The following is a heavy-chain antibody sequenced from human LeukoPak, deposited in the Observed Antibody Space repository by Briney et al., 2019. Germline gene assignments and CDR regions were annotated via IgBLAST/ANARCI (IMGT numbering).Heavy chain of an antibody. Sequence: PSETLSLTCAVSCDSIRSYSCTWIRQPPGKGLEWVGYISYSGSATYNPSLKSRVTISIDTPKNQFSLKLSSVTAADTAVYYCARDKQPGDYWGQGTLVTVSS. CDR3: ARDKQPGDY. V-gene: IGHV4-59*01. CDR2: ISYSGSA. J-gene: IGHJ4*02. CDR1: CDSIRSYS. D-gene: IGHD5-18*01.